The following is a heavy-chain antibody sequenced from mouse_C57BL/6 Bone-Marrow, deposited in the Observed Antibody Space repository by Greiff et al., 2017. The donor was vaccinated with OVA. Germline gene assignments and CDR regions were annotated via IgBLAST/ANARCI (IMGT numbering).Heavy chain of an antibody. D-gene: IGHD2-5*01. Sequence: QVHLQQSGAELVRPGSSVKLSCKASGYTFTSYWMHRVKQRPIQGLEWIGNIDPSDSETHYNQKFKDKATLPVDKSSSTAYMQLSSLTSEDSAVYYCARSLSYYSNYLFAYWGQGTLVTVSA. CDR1: GYTFTSYW. J-gene: IGHJ3*01. CDR2: IDPSDSET. CDR3: ARSLSYYSNYLFAY. V-gene: IGHV1-52*01.